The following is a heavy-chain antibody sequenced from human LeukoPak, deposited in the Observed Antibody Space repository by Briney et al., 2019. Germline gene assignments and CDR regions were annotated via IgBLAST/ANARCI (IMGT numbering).Heavy chain of an antibody. D-gene: IGHD3-10*01. CDR1: GFTFSSYA. CDR2: ISGSGGNT. V-gene: IGHV3-23*01. J-gene: IGHJ4*02. Sequence: GGSLRPSCAASGFTFSSYAMSWVRQAPGKGLEWVSGISGSGGNTYYADSVKGRFTISRDNSKNTLYLQMNSLRAEDTAVYYCAKVDGSGSYLDYWGQGTLVTVSS. CDR3: AKVDGSGSYLDY.